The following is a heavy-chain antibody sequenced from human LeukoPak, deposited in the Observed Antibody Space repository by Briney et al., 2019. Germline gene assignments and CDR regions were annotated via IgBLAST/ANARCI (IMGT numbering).Heavy chain of an antibody. Sequence: PGGSLRLSCAASGFTFSSYAMHWVRQAPGKGLEWVAVISYDGSNKYYADSVKGRFTISRDNSKNTLYLQMNSLRAEDTAVYYCARDSYSGSHDYWGQGTLVTVSS. V-gene: IGHV3-30-3*01. CDR2: ISYDGSNK. CDR3: ARDSYSGSHDY. D-gene: IGHD1-26*01. CDR1: GFTFSSYA. J-gene: IGHJ4*02.